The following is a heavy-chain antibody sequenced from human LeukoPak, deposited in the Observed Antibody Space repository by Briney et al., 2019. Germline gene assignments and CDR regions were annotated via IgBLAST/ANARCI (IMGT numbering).Heavy chain of an antibody. CDR1: GGSISSSSYY. V-gene: IGHV4-39*07. CDR2: SYYSGST. Sequence: SETLSLTCTVSGGSISSSSYYWGWIRQPPGKGLEWIGSSYYSGSTYYNPSLKSRVTISVDTSKNQFSLKLSSVTAADTAAYYCARGAKSSSSSFRWFDPWGQGTLVTVSS. CDR3: ARGAKSSSSSFRWFDP. D-gene: IGHD6-6*01. J-gene: IGHJ5*02.